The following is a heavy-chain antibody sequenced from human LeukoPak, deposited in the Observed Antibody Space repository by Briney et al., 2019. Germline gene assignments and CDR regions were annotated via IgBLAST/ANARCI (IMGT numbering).Heavy chain of an antibody. CDR3: ARRSGGNFDT. D-gene: IGHD1-14*01. CDR1: GYSISSGFY. Sequence: PSETLSLTCTVSGYSISSGFYWGWIRQPPGKGLEWIGSIYHSGSTYYNPSLKSRVTISVDTSKNQFSLKLSSVTAADTAVYYCARRSGGNFDTGAREPWSPSPQ. CDR2: IYHSGST. J-gene: IGHJ4*02. V-gene: IGHV4-38-2*02.